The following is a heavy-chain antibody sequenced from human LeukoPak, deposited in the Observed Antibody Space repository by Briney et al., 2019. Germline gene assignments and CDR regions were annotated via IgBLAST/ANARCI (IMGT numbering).Heavy chain of an antibody. CDR1: GGTLSSYA. V-gene: IGHV1-69*01. CDR3: ARDFSRNDFWSGSNWFDP. D-gene: IGHD3-3*01. J-gene: IGHJ5*02. Sequence: GSSVKVSCKASGGTLSSYAISWVRQAPGQGLEWMGGIIPIFGTANYAQKFQGRVTITADESTSTAYMELSSLRSEDTAVYYCARDFSRNDFWSGSNWFDPWGQGTLVTVSS. CDR2: IIPIFGTA.